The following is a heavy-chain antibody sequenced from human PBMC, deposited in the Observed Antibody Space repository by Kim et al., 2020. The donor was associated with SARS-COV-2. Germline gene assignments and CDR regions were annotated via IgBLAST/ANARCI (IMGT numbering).Heavy chain of an antibody. CDR1: GFTFSSYW. Sequence: GGSLRLSCAASGFTFSSYWMSWVRQTPGKGLEWVANIKEDGSAKYYVDFVKGRFTISRDNAKESLYLQMNSLRAEDTAVYYCARDSSGYDYWGQGTLVTVSP. J-gene: IGHJ4*02. D-gene: IGHD3-22*01. CDR3: ARDSSGYDY. CDR2: IKEDGSAK. V-gene: IGHV3-7*03.